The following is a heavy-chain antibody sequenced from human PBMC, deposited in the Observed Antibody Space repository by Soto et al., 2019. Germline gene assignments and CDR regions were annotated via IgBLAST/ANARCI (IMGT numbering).Heavy chain of an antibody. V-gene: IGHV3-53*01. D-gene: IGHD4-17*01. Sequence: GGSLRLSCAVSGFTVSSNYMSWVRQAPGKGLEWVSVIYSGGSTYYADSVKGRFTISRDNSKNTLYLQMNSLRAEDTAVYYCAKGTYGDFAFDYWGQGTLVTVSS. CDR1: GFTVSSNY. J-gene: IGHJ4*02. CDR3: AKGTYGDFAFDY. CDR2: IYSGGST.